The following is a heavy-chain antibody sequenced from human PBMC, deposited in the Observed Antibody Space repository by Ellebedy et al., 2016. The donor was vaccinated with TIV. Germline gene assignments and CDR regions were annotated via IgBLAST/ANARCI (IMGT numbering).Heavy chain of an antibody. CDR1: GFPFSSSG. D-gene: IGHD3-10*01. CDR2: IWFDGSNK. Sequence: GGSLRLSXAASGFPFSSSGMHWVRQTPGKGLEWVAIIWFDGSNKYYADSVKGRFTISRDNSKNTLSLQMNSLRAEDTAVYYCARGRGWNYFDYWGQGTLVTVSS. J-gene: IGHJ4*02. CDR3: ARGRGWNYFDY. V-gene: IGHV3-33*01.